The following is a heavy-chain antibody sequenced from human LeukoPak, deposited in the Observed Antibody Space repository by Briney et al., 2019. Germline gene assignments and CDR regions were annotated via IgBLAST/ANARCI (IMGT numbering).Heavy chain of an antibody. CDR2: INHSGST. V-gene: IGHV4-34*01. CDR1: GGSLRGHY. Sequence: SETLSLTCAVYGGSLRGHYWSWIRQPPGMGLEWIGEINHSGSTNYNPSLKSRVSISVETSKTQFSLKLSSVTAADTAVYYCARVGYYYFYGLDVWGQGTMVAVSS. J-gene: IGHJ6*02. CDR3: ARVGYYYFYGLDV.